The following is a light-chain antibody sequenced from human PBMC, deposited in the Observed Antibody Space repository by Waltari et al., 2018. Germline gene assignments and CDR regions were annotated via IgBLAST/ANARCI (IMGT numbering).Light chain of an antibody. CDR1: SRYTGGYNY. V-gene: IGLV2-14*01. J-gene: IGLJ2*01. CDR2: EVS. CDR3: SSYTSSSTLV. Sequence: QSALTQPASVSGSPGQSTTISCTGTSRYTGGYNYVSWYQPHPGKAPKLTIYEVSHRPSGVSDRFSGSKSGNTASLTISGLQAEDEADYYCSSYTSSSTLVFGGGTKVTVL.